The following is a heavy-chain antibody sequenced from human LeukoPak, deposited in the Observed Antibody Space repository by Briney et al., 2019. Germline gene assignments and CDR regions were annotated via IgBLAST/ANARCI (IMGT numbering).Heavy chain of an antibody. Sequence: SETMSLTCSVSGYSFTSGHYWGWIRQPAGKGLEWIGRIYTSGSTNYNPSLKSRVTMSVDTSKNQFSLKLSSVTAADTAVYYCVFTDSSVDYWGQGTLVTVSS. CDR1: GYSFTSGHY. CDR2: IYTSGST. V-gene: IGHV4-4*07. CDR3: VFTDSSVDY. J-gene: IGHJ4*02. D-gene: IGHD3-22*01.